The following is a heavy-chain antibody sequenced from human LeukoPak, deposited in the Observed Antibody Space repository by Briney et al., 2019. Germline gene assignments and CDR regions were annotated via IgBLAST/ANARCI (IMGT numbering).Heavy chain of an antibody. J-gene: IGHJ4*02. V-gene: IGHV3-64*01. CDR3: AREGPEYYFDY. CDR1: GFTFSSYA. CDR2: ISSNGGST. Sequence: PGGSLRLSCAASGFTFSSYAMHWVRQAPGKGLEYVSAISSNGGSTYYANSVKGRFTISRDNSKNTLYLQMGSLRAEDMAVNYCAREGPEYYFDYWGQGTLVTVSS.